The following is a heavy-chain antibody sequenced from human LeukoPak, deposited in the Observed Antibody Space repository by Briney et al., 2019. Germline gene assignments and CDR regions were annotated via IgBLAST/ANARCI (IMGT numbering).Heavy chain of an antibody. D-gene: IGHD5-18*01. CDR1: GFTLSGYW. CDR3: ARGGTYSSGLPGS. J-gene: IGHJ5*02. V-gene: IGHV3-74*01. Sequence: GGSLRLSCAASGFTLSGYWMHWVRQAPGEGLVWVSRINSDGSSTNYADSVKGRFTISRDNAKNTLYLQMNTLRAEDTAVYYCARGGTYSSGLPGSWGQGTLVTVSS. CDR2: INSDGSST.